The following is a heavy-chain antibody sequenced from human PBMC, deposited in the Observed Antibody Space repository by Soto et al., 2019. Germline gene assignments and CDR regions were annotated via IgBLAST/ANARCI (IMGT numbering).Heavy chain of an antibody. CDR3: ARFRGDAFDI. J-gene: IGHJ3*02. Sequence: EVQLVEAGGGLVQPGGSLRLSCAVSGFTFSNYWMHWFRQAPGKGLVWVSTISPDGTIPDYTDSVKGRLAISRDNANSTLFFQIHSLRPEDTAGYYCARFRGDAFDIWGQGTMVTVSS. V-gene: IGHV3-74*01. D-gene: IGHD3-10*01. CDR2: ISPDGTIP. CDR1: GFTFSNYW.